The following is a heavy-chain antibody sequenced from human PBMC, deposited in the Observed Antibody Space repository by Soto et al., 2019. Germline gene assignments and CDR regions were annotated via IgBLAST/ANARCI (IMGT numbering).Heavy chain of an antibody. D-gene: IGHD6-19*01. CDR2: IIPIFETA. CDR3: ARDRERDPVEYYYYGMDV. CDR1: GGTFSSYA. Sequence: QVQLVQSGAEVKKPGSSVKVSCKASGGTFSSYAISWVRQAPGQGLEWMGGIIPIFETANYAQKFQGRVTITADESTSTAYMELSSLRSEDTAMYYCARDRERDPVEYYYYGMDVWGQGTTVTVSS. J-gene: IGHJ6*02. V-gene: IGHV1-69*01.